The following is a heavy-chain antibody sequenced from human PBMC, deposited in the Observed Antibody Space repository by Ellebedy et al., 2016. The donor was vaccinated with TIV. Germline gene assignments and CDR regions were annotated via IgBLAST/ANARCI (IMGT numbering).Heavy chain of an antibody. D-gene: IGHD6-19*01. Sequence: PGGSLRLSCEASGFTFSSFGMHWVRQAPGKGLDWVAYIRDDGSRKYYAGSVMGRFTISRDNAKNKLFLQMNSLRGDDTAVYYCVKGVSAVASFWGQGTLVTVSP. CDR2: IRDDGSRK. V-gene: IGHV3-30*02. J-gene: IGHJ4*02. CDR1: GFTFSSFG. CDR3: VKGVSAVASF.